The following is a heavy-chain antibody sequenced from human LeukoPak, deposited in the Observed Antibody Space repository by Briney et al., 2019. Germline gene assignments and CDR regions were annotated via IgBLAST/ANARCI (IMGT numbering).Heavy chain of an antibody. J-gene: IGHJ6*02. D-gene: IGHD3-10*01. CDR2: ISYDGSNK. CDR1: GFTFDDYA. CDR3: AKDPLRFGELSYYYGMDV. Sequence: GGSLRLSCAASGFTFDDYAMHWVRQAPGKGLEWVALISYDGSNKYHADSVKGRFTISRDNSKNTLYLQMNSLRAEDTAVYYCAKDPLRFGELSYYYGMDVWGQGTTVTVSS. V-gene: IGHV3-30*18.